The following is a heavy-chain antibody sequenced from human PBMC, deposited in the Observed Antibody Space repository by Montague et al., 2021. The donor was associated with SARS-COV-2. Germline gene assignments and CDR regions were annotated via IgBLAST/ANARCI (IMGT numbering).Heavy chain of an antibody. J-gene: IGHJ4*02. CDR1: GGSFSRYF. D-gene: IGHD3-16*01. Sequence: SETLSLTCDVYGGSFSRYFWSWIRQPPGRGPELIGHISPTGSTRYNPSLDSRVTISLDTSKSRLCLALTSVTVADTSIYFCVGAPNEYYFDYWGQGTPVSVSS. CDR3: VGAPNEYYFDY. CDR2: ISPTGST. V-gene: IGHV4-34*01.